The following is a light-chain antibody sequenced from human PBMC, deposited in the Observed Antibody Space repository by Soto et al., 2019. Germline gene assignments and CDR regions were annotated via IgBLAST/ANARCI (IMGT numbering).Light chain of an antibody. V-gene: IGKV3-20*01. CDR3: QQFGSSPIT. CDR1: QSVRNSY. Sequence: EIVLTQSPGTLSLSPGERATLSCRASQSVRNSYIAWYQQKPGQAPRLLIYGGSSRATGIPDRFSGSGSGTDFTLTISRLEPEGLAVYYCQQFGSSPITFGQGTRLEIK. J-gene: IGKJ5*01. CDR2: GGS.